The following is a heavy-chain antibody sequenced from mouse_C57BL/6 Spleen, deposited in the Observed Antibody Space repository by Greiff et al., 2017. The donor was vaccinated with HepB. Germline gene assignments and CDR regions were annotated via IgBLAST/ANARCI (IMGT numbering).Heavy chain of an antibody. CDR1: GYAFSSSW. Sequence: VQLQQSGPELVKPGASVKISCKASGYAFSSSWMNWVKQRPGKGLEWIGRIYPGDGDTNYNGKFKGKATLTADNSSSTAYMQLSSLTSEDSAVYFCARGDITTVVAPFAYWGQGTLVTVSA. V-gene: IGHV1-82*01. D-gene: IGHD1-1*01. CDR2: IYPGDGDT. CDR3: ARGDITTVVAPFAY. J-gene: IGHJ3*01.